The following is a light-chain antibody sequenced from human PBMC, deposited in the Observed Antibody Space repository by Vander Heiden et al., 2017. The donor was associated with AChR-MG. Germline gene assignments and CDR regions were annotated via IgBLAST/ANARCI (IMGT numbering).Light chain of an antibody. CDR3: SSYTSSSTRV. V-gene: IGLV2-14*01. CDR1: SSDVGGYNY. J-gene: IGLJ2*01. Sequence: QSALTQPASVSGSPGQSITLSCTGTSSDVGGYNYVSWYQQHPGKAPKLIIYEVNNRPSGVSNRFSGSKAGNTASLTISGLQAEDEAGYYCSSYTSSSTRVFGGGTKLTVL. CDR2: EVN.